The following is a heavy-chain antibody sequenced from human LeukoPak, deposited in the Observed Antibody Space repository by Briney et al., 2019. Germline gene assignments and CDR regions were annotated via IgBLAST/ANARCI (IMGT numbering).Heavy chain of an antibody. CDR3: ARMPDILTGLDP. J-gene: IGHJ5*02. D-gene: IGHD3-9*01. CDR1: GGSINNYY. CDR2: IYYTGST. V-gene: IGHV4-59*01. Sequence: SETLSLTCTVSGGSINNYYWIRQPPGKGLEWIAYIYYTGSTNYSPSLKSRLTVSVDTSKNQFSLKLASVTAADTAVYYCARMPDILTGLDPWGQGTLVTVSS.